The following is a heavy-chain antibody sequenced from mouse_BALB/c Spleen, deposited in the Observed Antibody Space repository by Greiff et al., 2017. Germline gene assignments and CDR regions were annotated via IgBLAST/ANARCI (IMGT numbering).Heavy chain of an antibody. Sequence: VKLMESGAELVRPGTSVKVSCKASGYAFTNYLIEWVKQRPGQGLEWIGVINPGSGGTNYNEKFKGKATLTADKSSSTAYMQLSSLTSDDSAVYFCAGAEVVRRWFDYWGQGTTLTVSA. D-gene: IGHD1-3*01. CDR2: INPGSGGT. J-gene: IGHJ2*01. V-gene: IGHV1-54*01. CDR3: AGAEVVRRWFDY. CDR1: GYAFTNYL.